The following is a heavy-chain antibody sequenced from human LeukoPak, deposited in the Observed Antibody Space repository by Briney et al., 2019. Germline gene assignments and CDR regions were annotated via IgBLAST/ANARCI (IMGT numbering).Heavy chain of an antibody. CDR3: ARALYSGGWSGVYFDY. CDR1: GYTFTSYG. V-gene: IGHV1-18*01. D-gene: IGHD6-19*01. Sequence: ASVKVSCKASGYTFTSYGISWVRQAPGQGLEWMGWISAYNGNTNYAQKLQGRVTMTTDTSTSTAYMELRSLRSDDTAVYYCARALYSGGWSGVYFDYWGQGTLVTVSS. J-gene: IGHJ4*02. CDR2: ISAYNGNT.